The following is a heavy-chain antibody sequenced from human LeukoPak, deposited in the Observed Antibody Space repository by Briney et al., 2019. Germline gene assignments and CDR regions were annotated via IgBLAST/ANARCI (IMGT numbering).Heavy chain of an antibody. CDR2: ISSSGSTI. D-gene: IGHD2-2*01. CDR3: ARSIPAGNRR. V-gene: IGHV3-11*01. CDR1: GFTFSDYY. J-gene: IGHJ4*02. Sequence: GGSLRLSCTASGFTFSDYYMSWMRQAPGKGLEWVSYISSSGSTIDYADSVKGRFTISRDNAKNSLYLQMNSLRAEDTAVYYCARSIPAGNRRWGQGTLVTVSS.